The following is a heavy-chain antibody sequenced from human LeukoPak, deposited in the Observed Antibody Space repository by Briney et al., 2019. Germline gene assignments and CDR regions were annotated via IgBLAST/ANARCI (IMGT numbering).Heavy chain of an antibody. CDR1: GFTFSTYW. CDR3: ARFYCSSTSCLEDY. J-gene: IGHJ4*02. Sequence: GGSLRLSCAASGFTFSTYWMHWVRQAPGKGLVWVSRINSDGSSTSYAGSVKGRFTTSRDNAKNTLYLQMNSLRAEDTAVYYCARFYCSSTSCLEDYWGQGTLVTVSS. D-gene: IGHD2-2*01. V-gene: IGHV3-74*01. CDR2: INSDGSST.